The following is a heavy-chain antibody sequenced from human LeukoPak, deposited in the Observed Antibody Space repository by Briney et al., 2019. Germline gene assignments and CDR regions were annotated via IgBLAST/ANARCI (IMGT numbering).Heavy chain of an antibody. V-gene: IGHV3-23*01. Sequence: GGSLRLSCVASGFTFSSYPMSWVRQAPGKGLEWVSAISASGSGTYYADSVKGRFTISRDNSKNTLYLQMNSLRAEDTAVYYCAKDAPIAAAGTYYFDYWGQGTLVTVSS. CDR3: AKDAPIAAAGTYYFDY. J-gene: IGHJ4*02. CDR1: GFTFSSYP. D-gene: IGHD6-13*01. CDR2: ISASGSGT.